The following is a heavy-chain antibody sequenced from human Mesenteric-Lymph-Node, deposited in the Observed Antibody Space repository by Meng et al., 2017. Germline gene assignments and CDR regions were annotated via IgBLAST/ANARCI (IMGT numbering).Heavy chain of an antibody. D-gene: IGHD4-17*01. CDR2: IRGKSYGGTT. CDR3: ARHDYGDADWYFDL. J-gene: IGHJ2*01. CDR1: GFTFGDYC. V-gene: IGHV3-49*04. Sequence: GESLKISCTTSGFTFGDYCVGWVRQAPGKGLEWVGVIRGKSYGGTTDYAASVRGRFTISREDSKSIAYLEMNSLRVEDTAVYYCARHDYGDADWYFDLWGRGTLVTVSS.